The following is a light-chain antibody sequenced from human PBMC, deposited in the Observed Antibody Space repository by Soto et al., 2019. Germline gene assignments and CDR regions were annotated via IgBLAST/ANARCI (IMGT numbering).Light chain of an antibody. CDR3: QQYGGTPPIT. V-gene: IGKV3-20*01. Sequence: EIVLTQSPGTLSLSPGEKATLSCRASQSVRSSYFAWYQQKPGQAPRLLIYGGSSRATGIPVRFSGSGSETDFTLTISRLEPEDFAVYYCQQYGGTPPITFGQGTRLEIK. CDR1: QSVRSSY. J-gene: IGKJ5*01. CDR2: GGS.